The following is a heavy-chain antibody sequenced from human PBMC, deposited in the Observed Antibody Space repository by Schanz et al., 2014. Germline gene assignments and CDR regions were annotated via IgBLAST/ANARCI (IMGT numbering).Heavy chain of an antibody. CDR1: GFTFSSYC. Sequence: VQLVESGGGLVQPGGSLRLSCAASGFTFSSYCINWVRQAPGKGLEWVANINQDGSEKYYVDSVKGRFTISRDNAKNSLYLQMNSLTAEDTAVYYCARGVRIDYWGQGTLVTVSS. CDR2: INQDGSEK. V-gene: IGHV3-7*01. CDR3: ARGVRIDY. J-gene: IGHJ4*02. D-gene: IGHD3-3*01.